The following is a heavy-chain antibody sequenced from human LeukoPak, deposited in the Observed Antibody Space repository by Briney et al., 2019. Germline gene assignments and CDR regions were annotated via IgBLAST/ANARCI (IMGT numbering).Heavy chain of an antibody. J-gene: IGHJ6*03. CDR2: INHSGST. Sequence: PSETLSLTCAVYGGSFSGYYWSWIRQPPGKGLEWIGEINHSGSTNYNPSLKSRVTISVDTSKNQFSLKLSSVTAADTAVYYCARALALFAYHYMDVWGKGTTVTVSS. CDR3: ARALALFAYHYMDV. D-gene: IGHD3-10*02. V-gene: IGHV4-34*01. CDR1: GGSFSGYY.